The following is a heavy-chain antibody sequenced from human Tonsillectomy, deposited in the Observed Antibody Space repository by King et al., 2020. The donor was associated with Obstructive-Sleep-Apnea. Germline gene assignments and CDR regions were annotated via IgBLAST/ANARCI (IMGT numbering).Heavy chain of an antibody. V-gene: IGHV3-23*04. CDR3: AKGEKFFIAVAGTGGFDY. D-gene: IGHD6-19*01. Sequence: VQLVESGGGLVQPGGSLRLSCAASGFSFSSYAMSWVRQAPGKGLEWVSVITGRGGSTYYADSVKGRFTISRDNSKNKLYLQMNSLRVEDTALYYCAKGEKFFIAVAGTGGFDYWGQGTQVTVSS. J-gene: IGHJ4*02. CDR1: GFSFSSYA. CDR2: ITGRGGST.